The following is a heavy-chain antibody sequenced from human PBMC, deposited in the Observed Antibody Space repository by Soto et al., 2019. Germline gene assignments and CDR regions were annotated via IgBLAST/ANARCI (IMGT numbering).Heavy chain of an antibody. CDR2: IWYDGSNK. CDR1: GFTFSSYG. Sequence: QVQLVESGGGVVQPGRSLRLSCAASGFTFSSYGMHWVRQAPGKGLEWVAVIWYDGSNKYYADSVKGRFTISRDNSKNTLYLQMNSLRAEDTAVYYCARDLVLGGSYYYYYGMDVWGQGTTVTVSS. J-gene: IGHJ6*02. D-gene: IGHD1-26*01. CDR3: ARDLVLGGSYYYYYGMDV. V-gene: IGHV3-33*01.